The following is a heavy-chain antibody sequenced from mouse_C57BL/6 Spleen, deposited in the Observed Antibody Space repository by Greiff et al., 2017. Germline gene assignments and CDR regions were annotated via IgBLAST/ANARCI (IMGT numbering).Heavy chain of an antibody. D-gene: IGHD1-1*01. CDR3: ATTTVVALYYYAMDY. CDR1: GFTFSDYG. J-gene: IGHJ4*01. Sequence: EVKLVESGGGLVKPGGSLKLSCAASGFTFSDYGMHWVRQAPEKGLEWVAYISSGSSTIYYADTVKGRFTISRDNAKNTLFLQMTSLRSEDTAMYYCATTTVVALYYYAMDYWGQGTSVTVSS. V-gene: IGHV5-17*01. CDR2: ISSGSSTI.